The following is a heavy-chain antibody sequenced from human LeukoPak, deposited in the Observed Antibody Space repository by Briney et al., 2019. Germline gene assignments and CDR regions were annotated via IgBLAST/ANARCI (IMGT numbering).Heavy chain of an antibody. CDR3: ARRGVTPNYYMDV. D-gene: IGHD2-21*02. CDR2: IYHSGST. J-gene: IGHJ6*03. Sequence: SETLSLTCTVSGGSISSYYWGWIRQPPGKGLEWIGSIYHSGSTYYNPSLKSRVTISVDTSKNQFSLKLSSVTAADTAVYYCARRGVTPNYYMDVWGKGTTVTISS. CDR1: GGSISSYY. V-gene: IGHV4-38-2*02.